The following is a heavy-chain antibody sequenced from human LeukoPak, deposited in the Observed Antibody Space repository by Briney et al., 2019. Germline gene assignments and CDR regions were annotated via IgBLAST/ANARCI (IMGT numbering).Heavy chain of an antibody. V-gene: IGHV1-69*13. CDR3: ARNSIAAAATPYYYYGMDV. D-gene: IGHD6-13*01. CDR1: GGTFSIYA. J-gene: IGHJ6*02. Sequence: ASVKVSCKASGGTFSIYAISWVRQAPGQGLEWMGGIIPIFGTANYAQKFQGRVTITADESTSTAYMELSSLRSEDTAVYYCARNSIAAAATPYYYYGMDVWGQGTTVTVSS. CDR2: IIPIFGTA.